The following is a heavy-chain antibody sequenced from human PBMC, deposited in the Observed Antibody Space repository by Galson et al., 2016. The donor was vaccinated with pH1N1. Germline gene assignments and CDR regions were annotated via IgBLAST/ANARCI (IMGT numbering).Heavy chain of an antibody. J-gene: IGHJ4*02. CDR3: AKMARTSGPDSEYYFDF. CDR2: FYDSGSTT. D-gene: IGHD1-1*01. CDR1: GDSITSGYY. Sequence: ETLSLPCAVSGDSITSGYYWGWIRQAPGRGLEWIGSFYDSGSTTYYKSSLKSRVAISVDTSKNQFSLRLSSMTAADTAVYYCAKMARTSGPDSEYYFDFWGQGMLVTVPS. V-gene: IGHV4-38-2*01.